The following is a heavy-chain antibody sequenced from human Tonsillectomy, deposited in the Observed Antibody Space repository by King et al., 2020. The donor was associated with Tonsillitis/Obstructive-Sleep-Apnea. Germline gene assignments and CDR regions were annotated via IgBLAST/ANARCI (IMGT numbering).Heavy chain of an antibody. J-gene: IGHJ4*02. CDR2: IWYDGSNK. D-gene: IGHD3-10*01. V-gene: IGHV3-33*01. Sequence: VQLVESGGGVVQPGRSLRLSCAASGFTFSSYAMHWVRQAPGKGLEWVAVIWYDGSNKYYADSVKGRFTISRDNSKNTLYLQMNSLRAEDTAVYYCASIYGSGSYYNEDYWGQGTLVTVSS. CDR3: ASIYGSGSYYNEDY. CDR1: GFTFSSYA.